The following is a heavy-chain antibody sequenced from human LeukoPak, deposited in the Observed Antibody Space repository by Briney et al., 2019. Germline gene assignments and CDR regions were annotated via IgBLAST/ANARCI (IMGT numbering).Heavy chain of an antibody. V-gene: IGHV3-23*01. D-gene: IGHD3-3*01. CDR1: GFTFSSYA. Sequence: PGGSLRLSCAAPGFTFSSYAMSWVRQAPGKGLEWVSAISGSGGSTYYADSVKGRFTISRDNCKNTLYLQMNSLRAEDTAVYYCAKDRSDYTDYWGQGTLVTVSS. J-gene: IGHJ4*02. CDR3: AKDRSDYTDY. CDR2: ISGSGGST.